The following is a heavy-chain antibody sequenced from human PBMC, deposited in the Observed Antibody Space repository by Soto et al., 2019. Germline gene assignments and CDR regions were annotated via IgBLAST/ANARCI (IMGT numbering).Heavy chain of an antibody. Sequence: GGALRLSCAASGFTFSDYPMHWVRQAPGKGLEWVAVISYDGRVKYYVDSVKGRFTISRDDSKNTLYLQMNSLRVDDTAVYYCARDFIVGAPDYFDYWGQGTLVTVSS. D-gene: IGHD1-26*01. J-gene: IGHJ4*02. CDR1: GFTFSDYP. V-gene: IGHV3-30*04. CDR3: ARDFIVGAPDYFDY. CDR2: ISYDGRVK.